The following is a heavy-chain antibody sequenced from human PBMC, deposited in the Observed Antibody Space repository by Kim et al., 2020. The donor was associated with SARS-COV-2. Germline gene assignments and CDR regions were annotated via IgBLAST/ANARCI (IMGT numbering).Heavy chain of an antibody. Sequence: GGFLRLSCAASRFTFSSYSMNWVRQAPGKGLEWVSSISSSSSYIYYADSVKGRFTISRDNAKNSLYLQMNSLRAEDTAVYYCAISSGWYEEHKFDYWGQGTLVTVSS. D-gene: IGHD6-19*01. CDR3: AISSGWYEEHKFDY. CDR1: RFTFSSYS. CDR2: ISSSSSYI. J-gene: IGHJ4*02. V-gene: IGHV3-21*01.